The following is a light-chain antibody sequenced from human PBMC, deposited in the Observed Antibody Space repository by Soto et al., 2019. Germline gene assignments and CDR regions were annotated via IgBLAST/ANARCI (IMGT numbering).Light chain of an antibody. Sequence: EIVMTQSPATLSVSPGERATLSCRASQSVSSNLAWYQQKPGQAPRLLIYGASTRATGIPARFSGSGSGTEFTLTIRSLQSEDFPVYYCQQYNNWPPWTLAQGTNVDIK. CDR1: QSVSSN. CDR2: GAS. J-gene: IGKJ1*01. V-gene: IGKV3-15*01. CDR3: QQYNNWPPWT.